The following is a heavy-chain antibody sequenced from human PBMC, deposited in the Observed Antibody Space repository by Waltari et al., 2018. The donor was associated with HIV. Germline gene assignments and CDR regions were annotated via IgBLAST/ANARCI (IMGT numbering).Heavy chain of an antibody. V-gene: IGHV1-3*01. D-gene: IGHD5-18*01. CDR1: GYTFTSYA. J-gene: IGHJ5*02. CDR2: INAGNGNT. CDR3: ARGDTAGGGWFDP. Sequence: QVQLVQSGAEVKKPGASVKVSCKASGYTFTSYAMHWVRQAPGQRLEWMGWINAGNGNTKYSQKFQGRVTITRDTSASTAYMELSSLRSEDTAVYYCARGDTAGGGWFDPWGQGTLVTVSS.